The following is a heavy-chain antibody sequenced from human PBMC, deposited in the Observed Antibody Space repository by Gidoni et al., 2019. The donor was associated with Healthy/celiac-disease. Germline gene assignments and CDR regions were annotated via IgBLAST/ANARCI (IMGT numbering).Heavy chain of an antibody. V-gene: IGHV1-2*02. D-gene: IGHD3-10*01. J-gene: IGHJ1*01. CDR1: GYTFTGYY. Sequence: QVQLVQSGAEVKKPGASVKVSCKASGYTFTGYYMHWVRQAPGQGLEWMGWINPNSGGTNYAQKFQGRVTMTRDTPISTAYMELSRLRSDDTAVYYCARDTYYYGSGSYYKYFQHWGQGTLVTVSS. CDR3: ARDTYYYGSGSYYKYFQH. CDR2: INPNSGGT.